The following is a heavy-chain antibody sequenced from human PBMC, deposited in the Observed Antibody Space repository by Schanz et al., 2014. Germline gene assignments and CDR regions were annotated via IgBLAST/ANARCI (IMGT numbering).Heavy chain of an antibody. V-gene: IGHV1-69*04. CDR1: GGTFSSDT. Sequence: QVQLVRSGAEVKKPGASVKVSCKASGGTFSSDTFSWVRQAPGQGLEWMGRIVPIAGITNYAQRFQGRVTITADKSSDTAYMELSSLRSEDTAVYYCAREVGLYDRGWFDPWGQGTLVTVSS. CDR2: IVPIAGIT. J-gene: IGHJ5*02. D-gene: IGHD3-22*01. CDR3: AREVGLYDRGWFDP.